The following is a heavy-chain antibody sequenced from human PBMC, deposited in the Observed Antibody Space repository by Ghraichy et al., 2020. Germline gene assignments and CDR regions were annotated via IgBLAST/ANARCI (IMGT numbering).Heavy chain of an antibody. CDR3: ARLYSSGWYGPDY. Sequence: LSLTCAASGFTFSSYWMSWVRQAPGKGLEWVANIKNDGSEKYYVDSVKGRITISRDIAKNSLYLQMNSLRAEDTAVYYWARLYSSGWYGPDYWGQGTMVSVS. CDR2: IKNDGSEK. V-gene: IGHV3-7*01. D-gene: IGHD6-19*01. CDR1: GFTFSSYW. J-gene: IGHJ4*02.